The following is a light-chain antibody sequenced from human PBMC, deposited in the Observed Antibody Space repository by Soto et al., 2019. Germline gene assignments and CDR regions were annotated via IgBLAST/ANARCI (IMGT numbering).Light chain of an antibody. CDR1: QSVSNK. Sequence: EIVMTQSPATLSVSPGEIATLSFRASQSVSNKLAWYQHKPGQAPRVLIYDTSTRAAGIPARFSGSGSGTDFTLTISSLQSEDFAVYYCQQYNTWRSITFGQGTRLEI. CDR3: QQYNTWRSIT. V-gene: IGKV3-15*01. CDR2: DTS. J-gene: IGKJ5*01.